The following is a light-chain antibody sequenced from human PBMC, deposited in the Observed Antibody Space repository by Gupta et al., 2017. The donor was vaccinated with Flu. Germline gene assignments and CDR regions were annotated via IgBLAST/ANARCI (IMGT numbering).Light chain of an antibody. CDR2: SNN. CDR1: SSNIGSNT. Sequence: QSVLTQPPSASGTPAQRVTISCSGSSSNIGSNTVNWYQQLPGTAPKLLIYSNNQRPSRVPDRFSGSKSGTSASLAISGLQSEDEADYYCAAWDDSLNGVVFGGGTKLTVL. CDR3: AAWDDSLNGVV. V-gene: IGLV1-44*01. J-gene: IGLJ2*01.